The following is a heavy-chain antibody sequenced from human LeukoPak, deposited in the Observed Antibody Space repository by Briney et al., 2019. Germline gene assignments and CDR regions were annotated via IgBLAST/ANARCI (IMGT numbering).Heavy chain of an antibody. J-gene: IGHJ6*02. CDR3: ARGNRGNYYYGMDV. V-gene: IGHV3-30*03. Sequence: PGGSLRLSCAASGFTFSSYGMHWVRQAPGKGLEWVAVISYDGSNKYYADSVKGRSTISRDNSKNTLYLQMNSLRAEDMAVYYCARGNRGNYYYGMDVWGQGTTVTVSS. CDR2: ISYDGSNK. CDR1: GFTFSSYG.